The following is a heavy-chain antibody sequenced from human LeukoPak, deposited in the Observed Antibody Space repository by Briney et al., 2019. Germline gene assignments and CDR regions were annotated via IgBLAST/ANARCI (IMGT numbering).Heavy chain of an antibody. D-gene: IGHD2-2*02. CDR2: ISRSSSYI. V-gene: IGHV3-21*04. Sequence: GGSLRLSCVTSGFTFSSHTLTWVRQAPGKGLEWVSCISRSSSYIRYADSVRGRFTISRDNAKNSLYLQMNSLRAEDTAVYYCATDDLYCSSTSCYSLQFDYWGQGTLVTVSS. CDR3: ATDDLYCSSTSCYSLQFDY. CDR1: GFTFSSHT. J-gene: IGHJ4*02.